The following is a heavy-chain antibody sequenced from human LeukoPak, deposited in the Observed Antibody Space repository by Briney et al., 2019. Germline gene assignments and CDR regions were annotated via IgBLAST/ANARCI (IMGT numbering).Heavy chain of an antibody. CDR3: AREDTIFGVVSPALYYFDY. D-gene: IGHD3-3*01. CDR2: THQYGGEN. Sequence: GGSLRLSCAASGFTFSSYSMSWVRQAPGKGLEWVASTHQYGGENHYADSVKGRFTISRDNAKNSVYLQMNSLRAEDTAVYYCAREDTIFGVVSPALYYFDYWGQGTLVTVSS. V-gene: IGHV3-7*01. CDR1: GFTFSSYS. J-gene: IGHJ4*02.